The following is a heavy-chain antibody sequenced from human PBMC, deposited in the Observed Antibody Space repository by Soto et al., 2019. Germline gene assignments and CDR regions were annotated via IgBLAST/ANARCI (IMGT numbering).Heavy chain of an antibody. CDR2: ISGSGGST. Sequence: GGSLRLSCAASGFTFSSYAMSWVRQAPGKGLEWVSAISGSGGSTYYADSVKGRFTISRDNSKNTLCLQMNSLRAEDTAVYYCAKDGQLVGFSPFDYWGQGTLVTVSS. V-gene: IGHV3-23*01. D-gene: IGHD6-6*01. CDR3: AKDGQLVGFSPFDY. CDR1: GFTFSSYA. J-gene: IGHJ4*02.